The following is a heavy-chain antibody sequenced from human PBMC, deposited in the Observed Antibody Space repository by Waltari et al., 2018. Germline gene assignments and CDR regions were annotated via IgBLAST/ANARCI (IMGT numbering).Heavy chain of an antibody. V-gene: IGHV3-30*18. Sequence: QVQLVESGGGVVQPGRSLRLSCAASGFTFSSHGLHWVRQAPGKGLEWVAVIWYDGSNKYYADSVKGRFTISRDNSKNTLYLQMNSLRAEDTAMYYCAKLAVAGTAGYWGQGTLVTVSS. J-gene: IGHJ4*02. CDR2: IWYDGSNK. CDR1: GFTFSSHG. CDR3: AKLAVAGTAGY. D-gene: IGHD6-19*01.